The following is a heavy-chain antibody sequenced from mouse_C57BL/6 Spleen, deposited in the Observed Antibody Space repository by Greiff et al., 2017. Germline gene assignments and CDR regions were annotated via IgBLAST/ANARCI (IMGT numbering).Heavy chain of an antibody. Sequence: QVQLQQPGAELVRPGSSVKLSCKASGYTFTSYWMHWVKQRPIQGLEWIGNIDPSDSETHYNQKFKDKATLTVDKSSSTAYMQLSSLTSEDSAVYYCARSRDGNYEGHFDYWGQGTTLTVSS. V-gene: IGHV1-52*01. CDR3: ARSRDGNYEGHFDY. CDR1: GYTFTSYW. J-gene: IGHJ2*01. D-gene: IGHD2-1*01. CDR2: IDPSDSET.